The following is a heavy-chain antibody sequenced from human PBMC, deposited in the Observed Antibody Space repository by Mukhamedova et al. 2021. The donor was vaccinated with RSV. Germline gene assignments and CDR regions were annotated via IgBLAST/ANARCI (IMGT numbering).Heavy chain of an antibody. V-gene: IGHV1-24*01. D-gene: IGHD1-7*01. J-gene: IGHJ5*02. CDR2: FDPEDGET. Sequence: MGGFDPEDGETIYAQKFQGRVTTTEDTSTDTAYMELSSLRSEDTAVHYCASSYNWNYGWFDPWGQGTLVTVSS. CDR3: ASSYNWNYGWFDP.